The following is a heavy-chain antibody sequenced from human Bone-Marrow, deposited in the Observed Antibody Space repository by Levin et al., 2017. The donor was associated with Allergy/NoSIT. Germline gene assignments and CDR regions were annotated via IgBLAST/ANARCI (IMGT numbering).Heavy chain of an antibody. V-gene: IGHV3-30*18. CDR3: AKPQYVWGSYHPLDY. Sequence: QSGGSLRLSCAASGFTFSTYAMHWVRQAPGKGLEWVAVVSYDGSEKYYSDSVKGRFSISRDNSENTVYLQMSSMREEDTAVYYCAKPQYVWGSYHPLDYWGQGTLVTVSS. D-gene: IGHD3-16*02. CDR1: GFTFSTYA. J-gene: IGHJ4*02. CDR2: VSYDGSEK.